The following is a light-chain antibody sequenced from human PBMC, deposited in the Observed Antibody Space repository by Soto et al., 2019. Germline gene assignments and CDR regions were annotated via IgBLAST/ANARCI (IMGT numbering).Light chain of an antibody. CDR1: SSNIGAGFD. V-gene: IGLV1-40*01. Sequence: QSVLTQPPSVSGAPGQRVTISCTGSSSNIGAGFDVHWYQQHPGKAPQVLIYEDTKRPSGVSNRFSGSTSGSTASLTISGLQTEDEADYYCCSYVGASTYVFGTGTKVTVL. CDR3: CSYVGASTYV. CDR2: EDT. J-gene: IGLJ1*01.